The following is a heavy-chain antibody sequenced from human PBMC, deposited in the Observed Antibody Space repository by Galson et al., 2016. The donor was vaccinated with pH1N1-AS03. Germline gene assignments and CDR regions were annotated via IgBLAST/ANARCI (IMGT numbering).Heavy chain of an antibody. J-gene: IGHJ4*02. V-gene: IGHV3-23*01. Sequence: SLRLSCAASGFTFRDYGLHWVRQAPGKGLEWVSGLSGSGTPTFYADSVKGRFTISRDNSKNTLYLQMNSLRAEDTAVYYCAKAKSTSTNEVVSPFDYWGQGTLVTVSS. CDR1: GFTFRDYG. CDR3: AKAKSTSTNEVVSPFDY. D-gene: IGHD3-22*01. CDR2: LSGSGTPT.